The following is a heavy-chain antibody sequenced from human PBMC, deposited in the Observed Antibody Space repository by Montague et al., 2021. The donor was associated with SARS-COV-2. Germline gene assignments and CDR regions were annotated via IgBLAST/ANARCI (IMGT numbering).Heavy chain of an antibody. J-gene: IGHJ3*02. CDR1: GGSISGYC. CDR2: SYYTGSN. Sequence: SETLSLTCSVSGGSISGYCWSWIRQSPEKGLEWIGNSYYTGSNKYNPSLQSRVTILVETSESQVSLNLRSVTAADTAVYYCARGALFYDSSGYYSDAFDIWGQGTMVTVSS. D-gene: IGHD3-22*01. V-gene: IGHV4-59*01. CDR3: ARGALFYDSSGYYSDAFDI.